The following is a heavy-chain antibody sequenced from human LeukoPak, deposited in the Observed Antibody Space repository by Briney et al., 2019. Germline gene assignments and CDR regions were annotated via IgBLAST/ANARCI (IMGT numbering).Heavy chain of an antibody. Sequence: GGSLRLSCAASGFTFSSYSMNWVRQAPGKGLEWVSSISSSSSYIYYADSVKGRFTISRDNAKNSLYLQMNSLRAEDTAVYYCARSFRGWFGDVLNTPYDYWGQGTLVTVSS. J-gene: IGHJ4*02. D-gene: IGHD3-10*01. CDR1: GFTFSSYS. V-gene: IGHV3-21*01. CDR3: ARSFRGWFGDVLNTPYDY. CDR2: ISSSSSYI.